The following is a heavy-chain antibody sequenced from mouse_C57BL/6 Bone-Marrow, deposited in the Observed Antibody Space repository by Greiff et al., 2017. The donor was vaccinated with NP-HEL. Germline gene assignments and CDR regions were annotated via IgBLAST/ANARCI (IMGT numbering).Heavy chain of an antibody. CDR2: IHPSGSDT. Sequence: QVQLQQPGAELVKPGASVKVSCKASGYTFTSYWMHWVKQRPGQGLEWIGRIHPSGSDTNYNQKFKGKATLTVDKSSSTACMQLSSLTSEDSAVYYCAISLLLWYLDYWGQGTTLTVSS. J-gene: IGHJ2*01. CDR1: GYTFTSYW. CDR3: AISLLLWYLDY. D-gene: IGHD2-1*01. V-gene: IGHV1-74*01.